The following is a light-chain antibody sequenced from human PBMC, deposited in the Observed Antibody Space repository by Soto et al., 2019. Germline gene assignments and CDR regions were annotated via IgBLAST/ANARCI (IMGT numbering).Light chain of an antibody. CDR3: QQSYSPPPIT. Sequence: DIQMTQSPSSLSASVGDRVTITCRASQTISNYLNWYQKKPGKAPKLLIYAASTLQRGVPSRFSGSGSGTDFTLTIGSLQPEDSATYYCQQSYSPPPITFGQGTDWRL. CDR2: AAS. V-gene: IGKV1-39*01. CDR1: QTISNY. J-gene: IGKJ5*01.